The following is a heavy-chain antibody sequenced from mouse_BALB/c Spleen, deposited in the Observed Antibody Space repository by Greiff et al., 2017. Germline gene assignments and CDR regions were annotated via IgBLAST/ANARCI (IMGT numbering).Heavy chain of an antibody. CDR1: GFTFSSYA. D-gene: IGHD1-1*01. Sequence: EVKLVESGGGLVKPGGSLKLSCAASGFTFSSYAMSWVRQTPEKSLEWVASISSGGSTYYPDSVMGRFTISRDNARNILYLQMSSLRSADTAMYYGARVPDYEGSSYCDFDVWGEGTTVTVSS. J-gene: IGHJ1*01. CDR3: ARVPDYEGSSYCDFDV. V-gene: IGHV5-6-5*01. CDR2: ISSGGST.